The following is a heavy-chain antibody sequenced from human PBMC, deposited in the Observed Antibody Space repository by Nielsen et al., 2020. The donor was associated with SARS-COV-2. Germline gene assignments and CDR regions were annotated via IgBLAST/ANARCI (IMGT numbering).Heavy chain of an antibody. V-gene: IGHV1-18*01. CDR1: GYTFTSYG. D-gene: IGHD1-26*01. J-gene: IGHJ4*02. CDR2: ISAYNGNT. CDR3: ARGPSQTSSGSPTFGDY. Sequence: ASVKVSCKASGYTFTSYGISWVRQAPGQGLEWMGWISAYNGNTNYAQKLQGRVTMTTDTSTSTAYMELRSLRSDDTAVYYCARGPSQTSSGSPTFGDYWGQGTLVTVSS.